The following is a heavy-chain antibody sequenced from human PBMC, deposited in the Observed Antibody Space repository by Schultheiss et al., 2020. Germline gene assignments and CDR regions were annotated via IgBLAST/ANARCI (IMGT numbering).Heavy chain of an antibody. CDR2: IKQDGSEK. Sequence: GSLRLSCAASGFTFSSYSMNWVRQAPGKGLEWVANIKQDGSEKYYVDSVKGRFTISRDNAKNSLYLQMNSLRAEDTAVYYCARHPTWITVTTGGLDPWGQGTLVTVSS. CDR3: ARHPTWITVTTGGLDP. V-gene: IGHV3-7*01. J-gene: IGHJ5*02. D-gene: IGHD4-11*01. CDR1: GFTFSSYS.